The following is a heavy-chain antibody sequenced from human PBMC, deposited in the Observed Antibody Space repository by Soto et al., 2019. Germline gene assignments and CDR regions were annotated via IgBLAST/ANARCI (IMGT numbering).Heavy chain of an antibody. V-gene: IGHV3-23*01. Sequence: EVQLLESGGGLVQPGGSLRLSCAASGFTFSSYATSWVRQAPGKGLEWVSAISGSGGSTYYADSVKGRFTISRDNSKNTLYLQMNSLRAEDTAVYYCAKKGREITFGGVIADWGQGTLVTVSS. CDR3: AKKGREITFGGVIAD. J-gene: IGHJ4*02. D-gene: IGHD3-16*02. CDR1: GFTFSSYA. CDR2: ISGSGGST.